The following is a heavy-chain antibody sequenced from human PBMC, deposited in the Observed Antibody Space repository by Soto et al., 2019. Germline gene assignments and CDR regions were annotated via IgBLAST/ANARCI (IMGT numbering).Heavy chain of an antibody. CDR3: ARMKLYHYYYYGMDV. CDR1: GDTFSSYA. Sequence: GASVKVSCKASGDTFSSYAISWVRQAPGQRLEWMGWIIASYGTTNYSQKFQGRVTITRDASASTAYMELSSLRSEDTAVYYCARMKLYHYYYYGMDVWGQGTTVTVSS. CDR2: IIASYGTT. V-gene: IGHV1-3*01. D-gene: IGHD2-2*01. J-gene: IGHJ6*02.